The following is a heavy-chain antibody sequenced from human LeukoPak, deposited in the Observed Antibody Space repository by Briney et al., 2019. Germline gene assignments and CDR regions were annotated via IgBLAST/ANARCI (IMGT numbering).Heavy chain of an antibody. CDR3: AKAPVTSCRGAYCYPFDY. CDR1: GLSLSSYA. J-gene: IGHJ4*02. Sequence: PGGSLRLSCAASGLSLSSYAMSWVRQAPGKGLERVSDISSTDAGTYHADSVRGRFTISRDSSKNTLYLQMNSLRAEDAAVYYCAKAPVTSCRGAYCYPFDYWGQGTLVTVSS. CDR2: ISSTDAGT. V-gene: IGHV3-23*01. D-gene: IGHD2-21*01.